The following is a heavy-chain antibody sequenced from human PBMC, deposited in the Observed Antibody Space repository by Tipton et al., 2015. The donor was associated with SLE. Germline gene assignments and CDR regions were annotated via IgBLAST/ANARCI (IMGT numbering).Heavy chain of an antibody. CDR3: ARGPDYSKYYFYRMDV. J-gene: IGHJ6*02. CDR2: IYRSGTA. D-gene: IGHD4-11*01. CDR1: SYSIYNGFY. V-gene: IGHV4-38-2*01. Sequence: TLSLTCSVSSYSIYNGFYWGWIRQSPGKGLEWIGSIYRSGTAYYNPSLKSRVTMSVDTSKNQFSLRLNSLTAADTAVYYCARGPDYSKYYFYRMDVWGQGTTVTVSS.